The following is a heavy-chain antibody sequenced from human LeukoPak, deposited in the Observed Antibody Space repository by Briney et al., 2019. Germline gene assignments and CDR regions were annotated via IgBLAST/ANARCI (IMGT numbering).Heavy chain of an antibody. CDR1: GYSFTSYW. CDR3: ARRVDRYYYAMDV. D-gene: IGHD5-12*01. J-gene: IGHJ6*02. Sequence: GESLKISCKGSGYSFTSYWIGWVRQMPGKGLESMGIIYPGDSDTRYSPSFQGHVTISADKSTNTAYLQWSSLRASDTAMYYCARRVDRYYYAMDVWGQGTTVIVSS. CDR2: IYPGDSDT. V-gene: IGHV5-51*01.